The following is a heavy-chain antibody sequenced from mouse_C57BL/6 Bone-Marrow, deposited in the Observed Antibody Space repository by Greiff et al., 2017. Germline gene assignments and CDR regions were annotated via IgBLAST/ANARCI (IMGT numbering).Heavy chain of an antibody. J-gene: IGHJ2*01. CDR2: INPGSGGT. D-gene: IGHD3-1*01. CDR1: GYAFTNYL. Sequence: QVQLQQSGAELVRPGTSVKVSCKASGYAFTNYLIEWVKQRPGQGLEWIGVINPGSGGTNYNEKFKGKATLTADKSSSTAYMQLSSLTSEDSAVYFCARGSGYWGQGTTLTVSS. CDR3: ARGSGY. V-gene: IGHV1-54*01.